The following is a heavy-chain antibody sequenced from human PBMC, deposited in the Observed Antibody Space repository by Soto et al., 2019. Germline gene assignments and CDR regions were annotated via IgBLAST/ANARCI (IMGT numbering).Heavy chain of an antibody. CDR2: IWYDGSNK. D-gene: IGHD3-10*01. V-gene: IGHV3-33*01. CDR1: GFTFSSYG. Sequence: GGSLRLSCAASGFTFSSYGMHWVRQAPGKGLEWVAVIWYDGSNKYYADSVKGRFTISRDNSKNTLYLQMNSLRAEDTAVYYCARAYYGSGSYVNYYYYMDVWGKGTTVTVSS. J-gene: IGHJ6*03. CDR3: ARAYYGSGSYVNYYYYMDV.